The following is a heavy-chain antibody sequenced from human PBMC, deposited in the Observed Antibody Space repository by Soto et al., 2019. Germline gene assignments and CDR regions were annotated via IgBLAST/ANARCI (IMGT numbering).Heavy chain of an antibody. CDR3: ATDYAPAPLYFDY. J-gene: IGHJ4*02. D-gene: IGHD2-15*01. V-gene: IGHV1-24*01. Sequence: ASVKVSCEVSGYTLTDLSMHWVRQAPGKGLEWMGGFDPEDGETIYAQKFQGRVTMTEDASTDTAYMELSSLRSEDTAVYYCATDYAPAPLYFDYWGQGTLVTVSS. CDR2: FDPEDGET. CDR1: GYTLTDLS.